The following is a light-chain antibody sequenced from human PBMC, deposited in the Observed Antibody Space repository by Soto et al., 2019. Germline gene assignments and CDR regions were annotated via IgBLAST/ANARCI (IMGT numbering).Light chain of an antibody. V-gene: IGLV2-23*01. CDR3: CSYAGSSTFDVV. J-gene: IGLJ2*01. Sequence: QSALTQPASVSGSPGQSITISCTGTSSDVGSYNLVSWYQQHPGKAPKLMIYEGSKRPSGVSNRFSGSKSGNTASLTLSGLQAEDEADYYCCSYAGSSTFDVVFGGGTQLTVL. CDR1: SSDVGSYNL. CDR2: EGS.